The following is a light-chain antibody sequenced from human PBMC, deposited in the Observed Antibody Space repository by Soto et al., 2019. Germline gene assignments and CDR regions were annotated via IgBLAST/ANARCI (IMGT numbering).Light chain of an antibody. V-gene: IGKV1-39*01. Sequence: DIQMTQSPSSLSASVGDRVTITCRASQTISFYLNWYQQKPGKPPKLLIYAASNLLSGVPSRFSGSGSGTDFTLTISSLQPEDFATYYCQQSHSTPRTFGHGTKVEIK. CDR2: AAS. CDR1: QTISFY. CDR3: QQSHSTPRT. J-gene: IGKJ1*01.